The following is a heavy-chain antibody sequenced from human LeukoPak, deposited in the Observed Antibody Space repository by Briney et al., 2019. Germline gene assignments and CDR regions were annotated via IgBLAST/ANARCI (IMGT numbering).Heavy chain of an antibody. V-gene: IGHV4-34*01. Sequence: KPWETLSLTCAVYGGSFSGYYWSWIRQPPGKGLEWIGEINHSGSTNYNPSLKSRVTISVDTSKNQFSLKLSSVTAADTAVYYCAREVRYSGYDWALDWFDPWGQGTLVTVSS. CDR2: INHSGST. CDR3: AREVRYSGYDWALDWFDP. J-gene: IGHJ5*02. CDR1: GGSFSGYY. D-gene: IGHD5-12*01.